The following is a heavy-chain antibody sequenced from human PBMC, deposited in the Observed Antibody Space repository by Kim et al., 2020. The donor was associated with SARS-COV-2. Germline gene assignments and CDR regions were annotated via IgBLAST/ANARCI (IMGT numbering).Heavy chain of an antibody. D-gene: IGHD1-1*01. CDR2: IYYSGST. J-gene: IGHJ6*02. CDR1: GGSISSGGYY. V-gene: IGHV4-31*03. CDR3: ARWRWTLEYGMDV. Sequence: SETLSLTCTVSGGSISSGGYYWSWIRQHPGKGLEWIGYIYYSGSTYYNPSLKSRVTISVDTSKNQFSLKLSSVTAADTAVYYCARWRWTLEYGMDVWGQGTPVTVSS.